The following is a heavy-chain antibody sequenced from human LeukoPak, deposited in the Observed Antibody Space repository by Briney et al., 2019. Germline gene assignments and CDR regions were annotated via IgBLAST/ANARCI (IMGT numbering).Heavy chain of an antibody. CDR1: GXPFSSYG. V-gene: IGHV3-23*01. Sequence: GGSLRLSCSASGXPFSSYGSTWVRQAPGKGLEWVSGISGSGENTYYADSVKGRFTISRDNSKNTLYLQMNSLRAEDTALYYCAKDLTSWNYWGQGTLVTVSS. D-gene: IGHD2-2*01. CDR3: AKDLTSWNY. J-gene: IGHJ4*02. CDR2: ISGSGENT.